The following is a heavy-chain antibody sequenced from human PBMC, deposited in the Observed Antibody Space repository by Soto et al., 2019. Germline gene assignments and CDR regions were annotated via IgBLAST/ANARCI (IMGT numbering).Heavy chain of an antibody. D-gene: IGHD3-9*01. J-gene: IGHJ6*02. CDR1: GYTFTSYG. CDR3: AREHNDILTGYYSGGYYYYYGMDV. CDR2: ISAYNGNT. Sequence: QVQLVQSGAEVKKPGASVKVSCKASGYTFTSYGISWVRQAPGQGLEWMGWISAYNGNTNYAQKLQGRVTMTTDTSTSTAYMELRSLRSDDTAVYYCAREHNDILTGYYSGGYYYYYGMDVWGQGTAVTVSS. V-gene: IGHV1-18*01.